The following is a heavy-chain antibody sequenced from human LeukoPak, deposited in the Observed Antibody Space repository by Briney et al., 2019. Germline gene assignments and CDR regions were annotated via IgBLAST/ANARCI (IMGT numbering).Heavy chain of an antibody. CDR2: IYTDDSDT. CDR1: GYSFTNYW. J-gene: IGHJ4*02. Sequence: GESLKISCKVSGYSFTNYWIGWVRQMPGKGLECMGIIYTDDSDTRYSPSFQCQGTISADKYISTAYLQWSSLKASDTAMYYCARGVGTFDYWGQGTLVTVSS. CDR3: ARGVGTFDY. V-gene: IGHV5-51*01. D-gene: IGHD3-3*01.